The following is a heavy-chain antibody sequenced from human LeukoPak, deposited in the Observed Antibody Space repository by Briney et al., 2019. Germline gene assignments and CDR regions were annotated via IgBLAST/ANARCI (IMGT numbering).Heavy chain of an antibody. CDR2: IKKDGSEE. CDR1: GFTLNSYL. Sequence: PGGSLRLSCAASGFTLNSYLMNWVRQAPGRGLEWVANIKKDGSEENYLDSVKGRFTVSRDNAKNSLYLQMNSLRGEDTAVYYCARSNPNGNFLDLWGQGTRVTIS. J-gene: IGHJ3*01. D-gene: IGHD1-14*01. CDR3: ARSNPNGNFLDL. V-gene: IGHV3-7*01.